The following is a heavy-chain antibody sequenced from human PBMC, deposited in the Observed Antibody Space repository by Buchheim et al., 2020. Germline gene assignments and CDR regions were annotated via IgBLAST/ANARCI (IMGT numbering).Heavy chain of an antibody. Sequence: QVQLVESGGGVVQPGRSLRLSCAAFGFTFSSYGMHWVRQAPGKGLDWVAVISYDGSNKYYADSVKGRFTISRDNSKNTLYLQMNSLRAEDTAVYYCAKDLTSADYCDYVYYYYGMDVWGQGTT. J-gene: IGHJ6*02. V-gene: IGHV3-30*18. CDR3: AKDLTSADYCDYVYYYYGMDV. CDR1: GFTFSSYG. D-gene: IGHD4-17*01. CDR2: ISYDGSNK.